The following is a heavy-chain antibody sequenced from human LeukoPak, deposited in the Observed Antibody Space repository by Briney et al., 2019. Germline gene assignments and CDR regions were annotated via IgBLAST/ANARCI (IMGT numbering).Heavy chain of an antibody. D-gene: IGHD3-22*01. Sequence: GALRLSCAASGFTFSSYWMHWVRPAPGKGLVWVSRINSDGSSTSYADSVKGRFTISRDNAKNTVYLQMNSLRAEDTAVYYCARSLGSSGYQDYWGQGTLVTVSS. CDR1: GFTFSSYW. V-gene: IGHV3-74*01. CDR3: ARSLGSSGYQDY. CDR2: INSDGSST. J-gene: IGHJ4*02.